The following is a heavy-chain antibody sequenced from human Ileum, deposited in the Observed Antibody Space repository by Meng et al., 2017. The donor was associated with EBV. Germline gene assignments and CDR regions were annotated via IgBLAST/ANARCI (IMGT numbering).Heavy chain of an antibody. CDR3: ARTFYDSSGPIFDF. Sequence: QVQLQESGPGRVTPSGTLSLTCAVSGASISNSNRWTWVRQPPGKGLEWIGEIYYTGSTNYNPSLKSRVTISVDKSKNQFSVNLISVTAADTAVYYCARTFYDSSGPIFDFWGQGILVTVSS. J-gene: IGHJ4*02. D-gene: IGHD3-22*01. V-gene: IGHV4-4*02. CDR2: IYYTGST. CDR1: GASISNSNR.